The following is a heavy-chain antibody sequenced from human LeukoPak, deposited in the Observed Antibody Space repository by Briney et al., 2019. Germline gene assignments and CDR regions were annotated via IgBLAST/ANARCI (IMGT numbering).Heavy chain of an antibody. Sequence: PGGSLRLSCAASGFTFSSYSMKWLRQAPGKGLEWVSSISSSSSYIYYADSVKGRFTISRDNAKNSLYLQMNSLRAEDTAVYYCARDLIAAAGTNLVPGWFDPWGQGTLVTVSS. V-gene: IGHV3-21*01. CDR2: ISSSSSYI. J-gene: IGHJ5*02. CDR3: ARDLIAAAGTNLVPGWFDP. D-gene: IGHD6-13*01. CDR1: GFTFSSYS.